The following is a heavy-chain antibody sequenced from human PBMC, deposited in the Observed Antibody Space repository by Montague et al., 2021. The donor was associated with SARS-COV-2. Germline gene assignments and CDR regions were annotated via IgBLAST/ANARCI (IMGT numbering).Heavy chain of an antibody. D-gene: IGHD3-10*01. CDR1: GGSVSSSPYY. J-gene: IGHJ6*03. CDR2: ISDSGRT. CDR3: ASSYYYGSGTYVYNYYMDV. V-gene: IGHV4-39*01. Sequence: SETLSLTCTVSGGSVSSSPYYWGWIRQPPGRGLEWVGSISDSGRTYFSPSLKSRIIISVDSSVNQFSLRLSSVTAADTAMYYRASSYYYGSGTYVYNYYMDVGGKGTTVTVSS.